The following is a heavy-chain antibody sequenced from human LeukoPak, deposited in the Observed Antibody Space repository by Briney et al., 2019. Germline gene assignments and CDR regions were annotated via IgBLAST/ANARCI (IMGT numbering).Heavy chain of an antibody. V-gene: IGHV3-7*01. J-gene: IGHJ4*02. Sequence: VANIKQDGSEKYYVDSVKGRFTISRDNAKNSLYLQMNSLRAEDTAVYYCARDPEWELPFDYWGQGTLVTVSS. D-gene: IGHD1-26*01. CDR3: ARDPEWELPFDY. CDR2: IKQDGSEK.